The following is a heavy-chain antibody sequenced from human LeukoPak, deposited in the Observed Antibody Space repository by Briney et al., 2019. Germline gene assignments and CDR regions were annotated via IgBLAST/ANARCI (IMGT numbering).Heavy chain of an antibody. Sequence: SETLSLTCTVSGGSISSYYWSWIRQPPGKGLEWIGYIYYSGSTNYNPSLKSRVTISVDTSKNQFSLKLSSVTAADTAVYYCARARVSVDTAMVIFDYWGQGTLVTVSS. CDR3: ARARVSVDTAMVIFDY. D-gene: IGHD5-18*01. J-gene: IGHJ4*02. CDR2: IYYSGST. V-gene: IGHV4-59*01. CDR1: GGSISSYY.